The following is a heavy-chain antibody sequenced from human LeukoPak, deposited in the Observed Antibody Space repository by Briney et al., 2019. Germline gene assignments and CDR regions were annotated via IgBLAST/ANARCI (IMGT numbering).Heavy chain of an antibody. CDR2: INPNSGGT. Sequence: ASVKVSCKASGYTFTGYYMHWVRQAPGQGLEWMGWINPNSGGTNYAQKFQGRVTMTRDTSISTAYMELSRLRSDDTAVYYCAARSSRQQLVYFDYWGQGTLVTVSS. CDR3: AARSSRQQLVYFDY. CDR1: GYTFTGYY. V-gene: IGHV1-2*02. D-gene: IGHD6-13*01. J-gene: IGHJ4*02.